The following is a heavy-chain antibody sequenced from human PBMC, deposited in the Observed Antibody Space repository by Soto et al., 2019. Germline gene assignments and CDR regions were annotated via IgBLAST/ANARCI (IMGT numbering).Heavy chain of an antibody. D-gene: IGHD6-19*01. CDR2: IYYSGST. CDR1: GGSISSYY. V-gene: IGHV4-59*01. CDR3: ARDGDVAGTFAIAY. Sequence: PSETLSLTCTVSGGSISSYYWSWIRQPPGKGLEWIGYIYYSGSTNYNPSLKSRVTISVDTSKNQFSLKLSSVTAADTAVYYCARDGDVAGTFAIAYWGQGTLLPVSS. J-gene: IGHJ4*02.